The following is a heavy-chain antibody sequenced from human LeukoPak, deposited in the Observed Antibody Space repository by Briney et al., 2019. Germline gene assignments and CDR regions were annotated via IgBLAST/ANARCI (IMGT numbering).Heavy chain of an antibody. D-gene: IGHD2/OR15-2a*01. CDR3: ARHPFSSPFDY. CDR1: GSSISSYY. Sequence: PSETLSLTCTVSGSSISSYYWSWIRQPPGKGLEWIGYIYHTGNSDYNPSLKSRATISLDTSKNQFSLKLTSVTAADTAVYFCARHPFSSPFDYWGQGTLVTVSS. J-gene: IGHJ4*02. V-gene: IGHV4-59*08. CDR2: IYHTGNS.